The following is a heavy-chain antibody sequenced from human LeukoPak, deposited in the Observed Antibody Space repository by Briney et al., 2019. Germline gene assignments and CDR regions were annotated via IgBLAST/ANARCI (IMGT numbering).Heavy chain of an antibody. CDR3: VKDVRGPPREITGTN. CDR2: ISSNGGST. V-gene: IGHV3-64D*06. CDR1: GFTFSSYA. Sequence: PGGSLRLSCSASGFTFSSYAMHWVRQAPGKGLEYVSAISSNGGSTYYADSVKGRFTISRDNSKNTLYLQMSSLRAEDTAVYYCVKDVRGPPREITGTNWGQGTLVTVSS. D-gene: IGHD1-7*01. J-gene: IGHJ4*02.